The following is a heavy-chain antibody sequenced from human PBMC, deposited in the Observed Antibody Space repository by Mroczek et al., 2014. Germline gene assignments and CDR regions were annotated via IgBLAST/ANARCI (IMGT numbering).Heavy chain of an antibody. CDR2: VNHSGST. D-gene: IGHD2-2*01. J-gene: IGHJ6*03. CDR3: ARGARQRCSSTSCVAPLYYYYYMDV. Sequence: QVQLQESGAGLLKPSETLSLTCAVYGGSFSGYYWRLDPPAPTGRGWSGLGKVNHSGSTNYNPSLKSRVTISVDTSKNQFSLKLSSVTAADTAVYYCARGARQRCSSTSCVAPLYYYYYMDVWGKGTTVTVSS. V-gene: IGHV4-34*01. CDR1: GGSFSGYY.